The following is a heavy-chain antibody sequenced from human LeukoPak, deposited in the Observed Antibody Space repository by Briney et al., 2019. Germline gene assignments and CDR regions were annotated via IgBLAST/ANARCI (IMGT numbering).Heavy chain of an antibody. V-gene: IGHV4-4*07. CDR1: GASISSYY. Sequence: SETLSLTCTVSGASISSYYWSWIRQAAGKGLEWIGRVSNSGTTNYNPSLKTRVSMAVDTSNNQLSMTLSSVTAADTALYSCARGRYYFEDWGQGTLVTVSS. CDR2: VSNSGTT. CDR3: ARGRYYFED. J-gene: IGHJ4*02.